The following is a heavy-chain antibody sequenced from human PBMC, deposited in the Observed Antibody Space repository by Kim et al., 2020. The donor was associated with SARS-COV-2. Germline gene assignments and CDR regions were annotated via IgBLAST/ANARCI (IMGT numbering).Heavy chain of an antibody. D-gene: IGHD6-13*01. CDR3: ARGLGIVAALYGMDV. CDR2: IYRSGST. Sequence: SETLSLTCAVSGGSISSSDWWTWVRQSPGKGLECIGEIYRSGSTNYNPSLKSRVTISVDKSKNQFSLKLSSVTAADTAVYYCARGLGIVAALYGMDVWGQGTTVTVSS. V-gene: IGHV4-4*02. CDR1: GGSISSSDW. J-gene: IGHJ6*02.